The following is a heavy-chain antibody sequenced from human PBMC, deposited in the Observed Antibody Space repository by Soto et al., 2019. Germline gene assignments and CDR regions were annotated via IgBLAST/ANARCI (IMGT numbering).Heavy chain of an antibody. CDR1: GGSFSGYY. J-gene: IGHJ4*02. D-gene: IGHD6-13*01. CDR2: INHSGSN. Sequence: PSETLSLTCAVYGGSFSGYYWSWIRQPPGKGLEWIGEINHSGSNNYNPSLKSLVTISVDTSKNQFSLKLSSVTAADTAVYYCARTLMYIAAAGNYFDYWGQGTLVTVSS. CDR3: ARTLMYIAAAGNYFDY. V-gene: IGHV4-34*01.